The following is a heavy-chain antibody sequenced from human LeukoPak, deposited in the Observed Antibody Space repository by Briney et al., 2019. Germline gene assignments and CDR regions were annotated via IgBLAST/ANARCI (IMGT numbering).Heavy chain of an antibody. CDR1: GGSISSYY. D-gene: IGHD7-27*01. Sequence: SETLSLTCTVSGGSISSYYWSWIRQPPGKGLEWIGYIYYSGSTNYNPSLKSRVTISVDTSKNQFSLKLSSVTAADTAVYYCARPHFSGDAFDIGGQGTMVTVSS. CDR2: IYYSGST. V-gene: IGHV4-59*12. J-gene: IGHJ3*02. CDR3: ARPHFSGDAFDI.